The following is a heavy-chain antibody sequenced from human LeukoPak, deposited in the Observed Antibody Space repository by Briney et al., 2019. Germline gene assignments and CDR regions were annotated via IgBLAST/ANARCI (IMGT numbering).Heavy chain of an antibody. CDR2: IYYTGST. J-gene: IGHJ5*02. V-gene: IGHV4-59*12. CDR3: ARDRPGRYCSSTSCYTASPFDP. CDR1: GGSISNYY. Sequence: TSETLSLTCTVSGGSISNYYWNWIRQPPGKGLEWIGYIYYTGSTNYNPSLKSRVTMSVDTSKNQFSLKLSSVTAADTAVYYCARDRPGRYCSSTSCYTASPFDPWGQGTLVIVSS. D-gene: IGHD2-2*02.